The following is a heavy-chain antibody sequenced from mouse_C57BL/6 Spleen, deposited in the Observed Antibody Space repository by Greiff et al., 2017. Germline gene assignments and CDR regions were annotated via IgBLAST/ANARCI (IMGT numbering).Heavy chain of an antibody. Sequence: VQLQESGPGLVAPSQSLSITCPVSGFSLTSSGVHWVRQPPGKGLEWLVVIWSDGSTTYTSALKSTLSIRKDNSKSQVFVKRNRLQTDDTAMYYCARHGGVRYYYAMDYWGQGTSGTVSS. CDR1: GFSLTSSG. CDR2: IWSDGST. J-gene: IGHJ4*01. D-gene: IGHD1-1*02. CDR3: ARHGGVRYYYAMDY. V-gene: IGHV2-6-1*01.